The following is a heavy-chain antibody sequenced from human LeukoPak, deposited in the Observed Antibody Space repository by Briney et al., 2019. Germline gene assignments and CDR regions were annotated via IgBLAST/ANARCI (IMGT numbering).Heavy chain of an antibody. CDR1: GGSISSYY. V-gene: IGHV4-59*01. CDR2: IYYSGST. J-gene: IGHJ4*02. CDR3: ARRTGRGLDY. D-gene: IGHD1-14*01. Sequence: SETLSLTCTVSGGSISSYYWSWIRQPPGKGLEWIGYIYYSGSTNYNPSLKSRVTISVDTSKNQFSLKLSSVTAADTAVYYCARRTGRGLDYWGQGTLVTVSS.